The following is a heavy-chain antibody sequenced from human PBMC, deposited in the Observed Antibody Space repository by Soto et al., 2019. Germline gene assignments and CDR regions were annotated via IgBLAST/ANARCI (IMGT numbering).Heavy chain of an antibody. J-gene: IGHJ6*02. Sequence: QLQLQESGPGLVKPSETLSLTCTVSGGSISSSSYYWGWIRQPPGKGLEWIGSIYYSGSTYYNPSLKSRVTISVDTSKNQFSLKLSSVTAADTAVYYCARITGYRGGMDVWGQGTTVTVSS. CDR2: IYYSGST. D-gene: IGHD2-2*02. CDR3: ARITGYRGGMDV. CDR1: GGSISSSSYY. V-gene: IGHV4-39*01.